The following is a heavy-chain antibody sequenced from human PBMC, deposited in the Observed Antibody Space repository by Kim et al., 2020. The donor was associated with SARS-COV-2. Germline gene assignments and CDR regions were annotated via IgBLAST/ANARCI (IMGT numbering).Heavy chain of an antibody. D-gene: IGHD3-10*01. Sequence: ASVKVSCKASGYTFTSYYMHWVRQAPGQGLEWMGIINPSGGSTSYAQKFQGRVTMTRDTSTSTVYMELSSLRSEDTAVYYCAREAPVQSLWFGESYYYYYVDVWGKGTTVTVSS. CDR2: INPSGGST. V-gene: IGHV1-46*01. CDR3: AREAPVQSLWFGESYYYYYVDV. CDR1: GYTFTSYY. J-gene: IGHJ6*03.